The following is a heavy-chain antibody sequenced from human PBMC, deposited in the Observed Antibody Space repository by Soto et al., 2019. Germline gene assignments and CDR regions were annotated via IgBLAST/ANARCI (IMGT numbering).Heavy chain of an antibody. J-gene: IGHJ4*02. CDR2: IIPIFGTA. V-gene: IGHV1-69*06. CDR3: ASMGATNYFDY. Sequence: SVKVSCKASGGTFSNYAISWVRQAPGQGLEWMGGIIPIFGTANYAQKFQGRVTITADKSTSTAYMELSSLRSEDTAVYYCASMGATNYFDYWGQGTLVTVSS. CDR1: GGTFSNYA. D-gene: IGHD1-26*01.